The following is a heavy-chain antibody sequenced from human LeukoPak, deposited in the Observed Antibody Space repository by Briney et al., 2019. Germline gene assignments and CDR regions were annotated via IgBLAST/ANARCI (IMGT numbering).Heavy chain of an antibody. V-gene: IGHV3-53*01. CDR2: IYSGGST. CDR3: ASGLGSYRTPYYYMDV. CDR1: GFTVSSIY. Sequence: GGSLRLSCVASGFTVSSIYMSWVRQAPGKGLEWVSVIYSGGSTYYADSVKGRFTISRDNSKNTLYLQMNSLRAEDTAVYYCASGLGSYRTPYYYMDVWGTGTTVTVSS. J-gene: IGHJ6*03. D-gene: IGHD3-10*01.